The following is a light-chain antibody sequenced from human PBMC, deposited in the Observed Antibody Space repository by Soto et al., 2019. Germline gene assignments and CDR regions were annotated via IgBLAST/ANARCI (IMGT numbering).Light chain of an antibody. CDR2: GAS. CDR3: QQYGNSPQT. CDR1: QSVNSSY. J-gene: IGKJ1*01. V-gene: IGKV3-20*01. Sequence: EIVLTQSPGTLSLSPGERVTLSCRASQSVNSSYLAWYQHKPGQAPRLLIYGASTRATGIPDRFSGSGSGTDFTLTIARLEPEDFAVYYCQQYGNSPQTFGQGTKVDIK.